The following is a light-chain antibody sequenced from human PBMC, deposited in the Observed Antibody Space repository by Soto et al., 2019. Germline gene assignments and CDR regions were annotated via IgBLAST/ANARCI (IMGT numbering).Light chain of an antibody. CDR1: QDISKY. CDR3: QQSYSTVMYT. V-gene: IGKV1-27*01. J-gene: IGKJ5*01. Sequence: DIQMTQSPSTLSASVGDRVTITCRASQDISKYLAWYQQKPGKVPKLLISAASTLQSGVPSRFSGSGSGTDLTLTISSLQPEDFATYYCQQSYSTVMYTFGQGTRLEI. CDR2: AAS.